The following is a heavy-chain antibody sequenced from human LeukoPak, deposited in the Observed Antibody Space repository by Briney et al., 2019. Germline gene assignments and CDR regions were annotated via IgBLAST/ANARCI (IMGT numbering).Heavy chain of an antibody. CDR1: GFTVSSNY. Sequence: GGSLRLSCAASGFTVSSNYMSWVRQAPGKGLEWVSVIYSGGSTYYADSVKGRFTISRDNSKNTLYLQMNSLRAEDTAVYYCARESYSSGWPCMDVWGKGTTVTVSS. J-gene: IGHJ6*03. V-gene: IGHV3-53*01. D-gene: IGHD6-19*01. CDR2: IYSGGST. CDR3: ARESYSSGWPCMDV.